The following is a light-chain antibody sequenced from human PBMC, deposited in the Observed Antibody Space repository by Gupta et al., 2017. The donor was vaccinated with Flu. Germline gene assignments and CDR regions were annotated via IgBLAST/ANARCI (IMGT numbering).Light chain of an antibody. Sequence: IHMTQSPSSVSASLVDRVTITCRASQGISSWLAWYQQKPGKAPKLLIYAASRGKSGVPSRFSGSGSGTDFTLTISSLQPEDFATYYCRQENSYPYTFGQGTKLEIK. CDR2: AAS. CDR1: QGISSW. V-gene: IGKV1-12*01. CDR3: RQENSYPYT. J-gene: IGKJ2*01.